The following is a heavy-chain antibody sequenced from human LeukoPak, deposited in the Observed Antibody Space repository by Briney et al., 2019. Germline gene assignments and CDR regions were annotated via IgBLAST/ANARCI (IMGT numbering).Heavy chain of an antibody. Sequence: SETLSLTCTVSGGSISNYYWSWIRQPPGKGLEWIGYIYYSGSTNYNPSLKSRVTISVDTSKNQFSLKLSSVTAADTAVYYCAGGYYGSGPPSNYGMDVWGQGTTVTVSS. V-gene: IGHV4-59*08. J-gene: IGHJ6*02. CDR3: AGGYYGSGPPSNYGMDV. D-gene: IGHD3-10*01. CDR1: GGSISNYY. CDR2: IYYSGST.